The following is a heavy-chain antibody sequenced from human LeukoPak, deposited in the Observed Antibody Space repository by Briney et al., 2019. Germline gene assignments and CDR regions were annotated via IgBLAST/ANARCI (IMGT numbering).Heavy chain of an antibody. CDR3: AKDQLGYYDSSGYSY. J-gene: IGHJ4*02. Sequence: GGSLRLSCAASGFTFSSYAMSWVRQAPGKGLEWVSAISGSGGSTYYADSVKGRFTISRDNSKNTLYLQMSSLRAEDTAVYYCAKDQLGYYDSSGYSYWGQGTLVTVSS. CDR1: GFTFSSYA. V-gene: IGHV3-23*01. D-gene: IGHD3-22*01. CDR2: ISGSGGST.